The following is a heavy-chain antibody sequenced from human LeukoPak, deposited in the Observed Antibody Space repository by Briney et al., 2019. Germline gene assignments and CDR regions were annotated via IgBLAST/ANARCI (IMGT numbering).Heavy chain of an antibody. Sequence: SETLSLTCTVSGGSISSYYWGWIRQTPGKGLEWIGNIFYSGGTYYSPSLTSRVTISLDTSRNQFSLKLNSVAAADTAVYYCAKSNGYGLVDIWGQGTMVTVSS. CDR2: IFYSGGT. J-gene: IGHJ3*02. CDR1: GGSISSYY. CDR3: AKSNGYGLVDI. D-gene: IGHD3-10*01. V-gene: IGHV4-59*04.